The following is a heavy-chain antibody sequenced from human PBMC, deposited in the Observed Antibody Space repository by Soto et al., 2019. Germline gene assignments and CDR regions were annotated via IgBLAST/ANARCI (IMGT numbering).Heavy chain of an antibody. CDR1: GGSISSGGYY. V-gene: IGHV4-31*03. D-gene: IGHD3-10*01. Sequence: QVQLQESGPGLVKPSQTLSLTCTVSGGSISSGGYYWSWIRQHPGKGLEWIGYIYYSGSTYYNPSRNSRVAIXXDXSXXQFALKLGSVTAADTAVYYCASFRGSGSPFTWFDPWGQGTLVTVSS. J-gene: IGHJ5*02. CDR3: ASFRGSGSPFTWFDP. CDR2: IYYSGST.